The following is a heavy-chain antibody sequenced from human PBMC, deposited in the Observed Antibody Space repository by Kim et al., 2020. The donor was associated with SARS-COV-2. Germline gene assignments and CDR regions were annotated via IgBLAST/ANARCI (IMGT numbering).Heavy chain of an antibody. CDR1: GYTFTSYY. J-gene: IGHJ4*02. V-gene: IGHV1-46*01. Sequence: ASVKVSCKASGYTFTSYYMHWVRQAPGQGLEWMGIINPSGGSTSYAQKFQGRVTMTRDTSTSTVYMELSSLRSEDTAVYYCARTPERGIAVAGRGYFDYWGQGTLVTVSS. CDR2: INPSGGST. CDR3: ARTPERGIAVAGRGYFDY. D-gene: IGHD6-19*01.